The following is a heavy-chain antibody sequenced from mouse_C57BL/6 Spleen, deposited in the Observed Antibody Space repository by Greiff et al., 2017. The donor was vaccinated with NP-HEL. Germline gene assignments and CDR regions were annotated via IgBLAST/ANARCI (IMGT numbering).Heavy chain of an antibody. V-gene: IGHV1-69*01. Sequence: QVQLQQPGAELVMPGASVKLSCKASGYTFTSYWMHWVKQRPGQGLEWIGEIDPSDSYTNYNQKFKGKSTLTVDKSSSTAYMQLSSLTSEDSAVYYCARGGGYYGNYRYFEVWGTGTTVTVSS. CDR2: IDPSDSYT. CDR1: GYTFTSYW. CDR3: ARGGGYYGNYRYFEV. D-gene: IGHD2-1*01. J-gene: IGHJ1*03.